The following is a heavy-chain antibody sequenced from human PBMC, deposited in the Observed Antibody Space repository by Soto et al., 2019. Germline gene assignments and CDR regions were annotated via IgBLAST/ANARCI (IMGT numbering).Heavy chain of an antibody. J-gene: IGHJ6*02. Sequence: SETLSLTCAVYGGSFSGYYWSWIRQPPGKGLERIGEINHSGSTNYNPSLKSRVTISVDTSKNQFSLKLSSVTAADTAVYYCARDSYSSSPFDYYYGMDVWGQGTTVTVSS. CDR1: GGSFSGYY. CDR3: ARDSYSSSPFDYYYGMDV. V-gene: IGHV4-34*01. D-gene: IGHD6-13*01. CDR2: INHSGST.